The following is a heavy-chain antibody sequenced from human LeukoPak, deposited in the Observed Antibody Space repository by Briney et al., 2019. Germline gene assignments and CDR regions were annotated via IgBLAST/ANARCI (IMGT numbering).Heavy chain of an antibody. CDR3: ARDTRHYYDSSGYYFDAFDI. V-gene: IGHV1-2*04. CDR2: INPNSGGT. J-gene: IGHJ3*02. D-gene: IGHD3-22*01. Sequence: ASVKVSCKASGYTFTGYYMHWVRQAPGQGLEWMGWINPNSGGTNYAQKFQGWVTMTRDTSISTAYMELSRLRSDDTAVYYCARDTRHYYDSSGYYFDAFDIRGQGTMVTVSS. CDR1: GYTFTGYY.